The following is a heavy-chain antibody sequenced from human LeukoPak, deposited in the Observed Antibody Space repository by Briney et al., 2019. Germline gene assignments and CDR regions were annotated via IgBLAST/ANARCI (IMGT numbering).Heavy chain of an antibody. Sequence: ETLSLTCTVSGGSISSSSYYWGWIRQPPGKGLEWVSAISGSGGSTYYADSVKGRFTISRDNSKNTLYLQMNSLRAEDTAVYYCANAPGGNSDYWGQGTLATVSS. CDR2: ISGSGGST. D-gene: IGHD4-23*01. CDR3: ANAPGGNSDY. J-gene: IGHJ4*02. V-gene: IGHV3-23*01. CDR1: GGSISSSSYY.